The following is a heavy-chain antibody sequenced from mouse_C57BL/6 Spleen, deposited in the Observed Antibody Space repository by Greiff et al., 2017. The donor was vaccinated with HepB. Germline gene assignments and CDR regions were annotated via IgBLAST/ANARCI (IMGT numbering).Heavy chain of an antibody. CDR3: ARQERTYYSNYGAMDY. CDR2: IDPSDSYT. V-gene: IGHV1-50*01. Sequence: QVQLQQSGAELVKPGASVKLSCKASGYTFTSYWMQWVKQRPGQGLEWIGEIDPSDSYTNYNQKFKGKATLTVDTSSSTAYMQLSSLTSEDSAVYYCARQERTYYSNYGAMDYWGQGTSVTVSS. CDR1: GYTFTSYW. J-gene: IGHJ4*01. D-gene: IGHD2-5*01.